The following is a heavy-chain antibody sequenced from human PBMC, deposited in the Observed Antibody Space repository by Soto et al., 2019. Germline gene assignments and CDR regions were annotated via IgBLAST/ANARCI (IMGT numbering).Heavy chain of an antibody. D-gene: IGHD3-3*02. CDR3: VKDEGIEAMDV. J-gene: IGHJ6*02. CDR1: VFTFSSNT. Sequence: KPWWSLRLSCLTSVFTFSSNTMNWFRQAPGKGLEWVASITSSGSYVYYADSVKGRFSASRDNAKNSLSLQMDSLRPDDTAIYFCVKDEGIEAMDVWGQGTTVTVSS. CDR2: ITSSGSYV. V-gene: IGHV3-21*01.